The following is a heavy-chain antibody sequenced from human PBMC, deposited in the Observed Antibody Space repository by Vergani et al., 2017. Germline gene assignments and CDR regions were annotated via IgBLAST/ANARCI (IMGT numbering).Heavy chain of an antibody. CDR3: ARAGGGTPGAGDFDY. CDR1: GYPFTSYG. CDR2: ISAYNGNT. Sequence: QVQLVQSGAEVKKPGASVKVSCKASGYPFTSYGISWVRQAPGQGVEWMGWISAYNGNTNYAQKLQGRVTMTTETTTSTAYMELRSLRSDDTAVYYCARAGGGTPGAGDFDYWGQGTLVTVSS. V-gene: IGHV1-18*01. J-gene: IGHJ4*02. D-gene: IGHD6-19*01.